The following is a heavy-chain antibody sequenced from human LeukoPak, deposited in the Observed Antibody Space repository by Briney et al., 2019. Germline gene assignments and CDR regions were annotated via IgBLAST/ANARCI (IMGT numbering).Heavy chain of an antibody. V-gene: IGHV1-2*02. CDR2: INPNSGGT. J-gene: IGHJ4*02. Sequence: ASVKVSCKASGYTLTGYYMHWVRQAPGQGLEWMGWINPNSGGTNYAQKFQGRVTMTRDTSISTAYMELSRLRSDDTAVYYCARGYYDSSGYYEVFDYWGQGTLVTVSS. CDR1: GYTLTGYY. D-gene: IGHD3-22*01. CDR3: ARGYYDSSGYYEVFDY.